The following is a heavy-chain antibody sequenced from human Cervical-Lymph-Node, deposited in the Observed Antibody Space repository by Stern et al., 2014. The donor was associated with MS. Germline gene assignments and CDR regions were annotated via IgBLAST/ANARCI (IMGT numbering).Heavy chain of an antibody. CDR1: GFTVSRDY. D-gene: IGHD1-1*01. J-gene: IGHJ4*02. Sequence: EVQLVESGGGVIQPGGSLRLSCTASGFTVSRDYMTWVRQAPGKGLEWVSLITYVGITFYTDSVKGRFTISRDDSKNTVYLHMTSLRAEDTAMYYCARDTSSPERSDWWGQGTLVTVSS. CDR3: ARDTSSPERSDW. CDR2: ITYVGIT. V-gene: IGHV3-53*01.